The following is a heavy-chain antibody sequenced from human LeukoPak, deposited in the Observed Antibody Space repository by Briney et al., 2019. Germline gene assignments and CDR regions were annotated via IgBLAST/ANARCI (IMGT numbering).Heavy chain of an antibody. CDR2: IYSGGST. J-gene: IGHJ3*02. CDR1: GFTVSSNY. V-gene: IGHV3-66*01. Sequence: GGSLRLSCAASGFTVSSNYMSWVRQAPGKGLEWVSVIYSGGSTYYADSVKGRFTTSRDNSKNTLYLQMNSLRAEDTAVYYCAGYSYGLDAFDIWGQGTMVTVSS. CDR3: AGYSYGLDAFDI. D-gene: IGHD5-18*01.